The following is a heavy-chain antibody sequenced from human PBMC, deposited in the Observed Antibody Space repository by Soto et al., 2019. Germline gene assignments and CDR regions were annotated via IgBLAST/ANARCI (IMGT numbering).Heavy chain of an antibody. V-gene: IGHV1-2*02. Sequence: ASVKVSCKASGYTFTGYYMHWVRQAPGQGLEWMGWINPNSGGTNYAQKFQGRVTMTRDTSISTAYMELSRLRSDDTAVYYCARGRGGYGSGSYLAYWGQGTLVTVSS. CDR1: GYTFTGYY. J-gene: IGHJ4*02. CDR2: INPNSGGT. CDR3: ARGRGGYGSGSYLAY. D-gene: IGHD3-10*01.